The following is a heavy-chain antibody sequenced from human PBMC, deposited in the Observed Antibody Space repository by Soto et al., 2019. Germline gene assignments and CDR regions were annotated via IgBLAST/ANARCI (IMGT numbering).Heavy chain of an antibody. CDR1: GGTFSSYS. D-gene: IGHD3-3*01. CDR2: IIPILGTV. V-gene: IGHV1-69*01. Sequence: QVQLVQSGAEVKEPGSSVKVSCKASGGTFSSYSISWVRQAPGQGLEWMGGIIPILGTVQYARMFQGRLTITADESTSTAYMELSRLKSDDTAVYYCATRVSISGVVISWFDPWGRGTLVTVSS. J-gene: IGHJ5*01. CDR3: ATRVSISGVVISWFDP.